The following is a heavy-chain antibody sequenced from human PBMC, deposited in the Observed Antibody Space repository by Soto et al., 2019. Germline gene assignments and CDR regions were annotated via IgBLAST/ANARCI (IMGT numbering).Heavy chain of an antibody. D-gene: IGHD2-8*01. CDR2: INHSGST. CDR3: ARWDWCVMHCYRMDV. CDR1: GGSFSGYY. J-gene: IGHJ6*02. V-gene: IGHV4-34*01. Sequence: SETLSVSCTGYGGSFSGYYWSGIRQPPGKGLEWIGEINHSGSTNYNPSLKSRVTISVDTSKNQFSLKLSSVTAADTAVYYCARWDWCVMHCYRMDVWGQRTTDTVSS.